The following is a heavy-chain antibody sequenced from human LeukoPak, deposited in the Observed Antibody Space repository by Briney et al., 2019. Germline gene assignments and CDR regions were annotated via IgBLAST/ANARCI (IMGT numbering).Heavy chain of an antibody. Sequence: SQTLSLTCAVSGGSISSGDYYWSWIRQPPGKGLEWIGYIYYSGSTYYNPSLKSRVTISVDTSKNQFSLKLSSVTAADTAVYYCATIPYYYDSSGPDDAFDIWGQGTMVTVSS. CDR2: IYYSGST. CDR1: GGSISSGDYY. CDR3: ATIPYYYDSSGPDDAFDI. J-gene: IGHJ3*02. V-gene: IGHV4-30-4*01. D-gene: IGHD3-22*01.